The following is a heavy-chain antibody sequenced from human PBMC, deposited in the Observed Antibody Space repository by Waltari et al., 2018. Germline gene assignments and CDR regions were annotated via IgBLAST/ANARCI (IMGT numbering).Heavy chain of an antibody. J-gene: IGHJ3*02. CDR3: ARKAPGSTDAFDI. CDR2: IYYSGRT. CDR1: GGSISRHY. Sequence: QVQLQESGPGLVKPSETLSLTCTVSGGSISRHYWSWIRQPPGKGLEWIGYIYYSGRTTYNPSLKSRVTISVDTSKNQFSLKLSSLTAADTAVYYCARKAPGSTDAFDIWGQGTMVTVSS. D-gene: IGHD2-15*01. V-gene: IGHV4-59*11.